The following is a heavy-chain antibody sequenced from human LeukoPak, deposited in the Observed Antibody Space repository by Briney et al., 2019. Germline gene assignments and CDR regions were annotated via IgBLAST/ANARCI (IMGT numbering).Heavy chain of an antibody. CDR3: ARVLPWVAGSPRTVDY. CDR1: GGTFSSYA. CDR2: ISAYNGNT. V-gene: IGHV1-18*01. J-gene: IGHJ4*02. Sequence: ASVKVSCKASGGTFSSYAISWVRQAPGQGLEWMGWISAYNGNTNYAQKLQGRVTMTTDTSTSTAYMELRSLRSDDTAVYYCARVLPWVAGSPRTVDYWGQGTLVTVPS. D-gene: IGHD6-19*01.